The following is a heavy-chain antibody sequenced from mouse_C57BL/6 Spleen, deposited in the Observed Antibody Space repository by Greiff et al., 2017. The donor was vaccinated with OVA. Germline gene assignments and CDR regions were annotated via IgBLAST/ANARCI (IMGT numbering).Heavy chain of an antibody. Sequence: QVQLQQSGAELVRPGSSVKLSCKASGYTFTSYWMHWVKQRPIQGLEWIGNIDPSDSETHYNQKFKDKATLTVDKSSSTAYMQLSSLTSEDSAVYYCTRSLESNYAWFAYWGQGTLVTVSA. CDR3: TRSLESNYAWFAY. V-gene: IGHV1-52*01. J-gene: IGHJ3*01. CDR2: IDPSDSET. D-gene: IGHD2-5*01. CDR1: GYTFTSYW.